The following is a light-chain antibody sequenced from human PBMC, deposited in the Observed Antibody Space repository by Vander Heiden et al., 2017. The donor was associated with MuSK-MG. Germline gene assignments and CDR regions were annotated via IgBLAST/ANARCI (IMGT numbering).Light chain of an antibody. Sequence: DIQMTQSPSSLSASVGDRVTITCRARQGIGNSLAWFQRKPGKAPKSMIYAASMLQSAVPSKFSGSGSGTDFTLTISSLQPEDFATYYCQQYNSYPITFGQGTRLEIK. J-gene: IGKJ5*01. V-gene: IGKV1-16*02. CDR2: AAS. CDR3: QQYNSYPIT. CDR1: QGIGNS.